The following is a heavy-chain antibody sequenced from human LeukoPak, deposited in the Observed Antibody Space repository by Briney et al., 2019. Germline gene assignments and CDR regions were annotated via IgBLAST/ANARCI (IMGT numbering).Heavy chain of an antibody. Sequence: SVKVSCKASGGTFSSYAISWVRQAPGQGLEWMGRIIPILGIANYAQKFQGRVTITAGKSTSTAYMELSSLRSEDTAVYYCARPIAVAGTAFDYWGQGTLVTVSS. J-gene: IGHJ4*02. V-gene: IGHV1-69*04. CDR1: GGTFSSYA. CDR3: ARPIAVAGTAFDY. D-gene: IGHD6-19*01. CDR2: IIPILGIA.